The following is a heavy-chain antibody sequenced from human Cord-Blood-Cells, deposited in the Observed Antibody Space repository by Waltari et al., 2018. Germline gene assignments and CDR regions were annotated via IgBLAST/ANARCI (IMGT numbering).Heavy chain of an antibody. V-gene: IGHV4-59*01. CDR2: IYYSGST. Sequence: QVQLQESGQGLVKPSETLSLTCTVSGGSISSYYWSWIRQPPGKGLEWIGYIYYSGSTNYNPSLKSRVTISVDTSKNQFSLKLSSVTAADTAVYYCARVVFSYGHWGAARRYYFDYWGQGTLVTVSS. CDR1: GGSISSYY. D-gene: IGHD6-6*01. CDR3: ARVVFSYGHWGAARRYYFDY. J-gene: IGHJ4*02.